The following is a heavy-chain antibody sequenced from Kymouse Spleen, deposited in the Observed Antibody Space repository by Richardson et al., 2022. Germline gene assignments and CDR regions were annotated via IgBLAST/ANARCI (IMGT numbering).Heavy chain of an antibody. CDR2: IKSKTDGGTT. D-gene: IGHD1-1*01. CDR1: GFTFSNAW. CDR3: TTDNWIYYYGMDV. J-gene: IGHJ6*02. Sequence: EVQLVESGGGLVKPGGSLRLSCAASGFTFSNAWMSWVRQAPGKGLEWVGRIKSKTDGGTTDYAAPVKGRFTISRDDSKNTLYLQMNSLKTEDTAVYYCTTDNWIYYYGMDVWGQGTTVTVSS. V-gene: IGHV3-15*01.